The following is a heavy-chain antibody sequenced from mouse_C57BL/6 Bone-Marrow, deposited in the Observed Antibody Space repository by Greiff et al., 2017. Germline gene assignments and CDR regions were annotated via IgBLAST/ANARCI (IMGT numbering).Heavy chain of an antibody. V-gene: IGHV1-12*01. CDR3: AIYGYDGRGYARDY. CDR1: GYTFTSYP. Sequence: LQQSGAELVRPGASVKMSCKASGYTFTSYPMHWVKQTPRQGLEWIGAIYPGNGDTSYNQKFKGKATLTVDKSSSTAYMQLSSLTSEDSAVYFCAIYGYDGRGYARDYWGQGTSVTVSS. J-gene: IGHJ4*01. CDR2: IYPGNGDT. D-gene: IGHD2-2*01.